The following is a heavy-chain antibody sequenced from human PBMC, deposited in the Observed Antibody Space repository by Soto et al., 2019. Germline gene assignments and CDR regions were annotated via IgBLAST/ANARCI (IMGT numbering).Heavy chain of an antibody. J-gene: IGHJ6*02. D-gene: IGHD2-2*01. CDR1: GGSISSGDHY. V-gene: IGHV4-30-4*01. CDR2: IYYSGGT. CDR3: ARGGGRCSSTSCYTNPPFYYGMDV. Sequence: SETLSLTCTVSGGSISSGDHYWSWIRQPPGKGLEWIGYIYYSGGTDYNPSLKSRVSISIDTSKNQFSLKLSSVTAADTAVYYCARGGGRCSSTSCYTNPPFYYGMDVWGQGTLVTVSS.